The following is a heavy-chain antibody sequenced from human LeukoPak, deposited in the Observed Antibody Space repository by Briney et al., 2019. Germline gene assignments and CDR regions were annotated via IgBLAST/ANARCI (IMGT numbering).Heavy chain of an antibody. CDR3: ARGYSSGSYFEY. CDR2: INPSRST. J-gene: IGHJ4*02. D-gene: IGHD3-10*01. Sequence: SETLSLTCAVYGGSGSGHYWSWIRQPPGKGLEWIGEINPSRSTNHNPSLKSRVTISVDTSKNQFSLKLISVTAADTAVYYCARGYSSGSYFEYWGQGTLVTVSS. CDR1: GGSGSGHY. V-gene: IGHV4-34*01.